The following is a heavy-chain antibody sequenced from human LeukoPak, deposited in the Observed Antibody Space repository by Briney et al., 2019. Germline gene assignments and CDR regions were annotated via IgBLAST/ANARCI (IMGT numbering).Heavy chain of an antibody. CDR1: GYTFTGYY. D-gene: IGHD5-18*01. CDR3: ARDGTWKQLWLDGYYYYMDV. CDR2: INPNSGGT. J-gene: IGHJ6*03. Sequence: GASVKVSCKASGYTFTGYYMHWVRQAPGQGLEWMGWINPNSGGTNYVQKFEGRVTMTRDTSISTAYMELSSLRSDDTAVYYCARDGTWKQLWLDGYYYYMDVWGKGTTVTVSS. V-gene: IGHV1-2*02.